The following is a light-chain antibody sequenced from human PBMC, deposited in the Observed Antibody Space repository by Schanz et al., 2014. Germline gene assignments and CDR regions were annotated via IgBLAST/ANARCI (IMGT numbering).Light chain of an antibody. Sequence: NVLTQSPGTLSLSPGERATLSCRASQSVSSTYLAWYQQKPGQAPRLLICGASSRATGIPDRFSGSGSGTDFTLTISSLQADDFATYYCQQYSTYSWTFGQGTKVEIK. CDR2: GAS. J-gene: IGKJ1*01. CDR3: QQYSTYSWT. CDR1: QSVSSTY. V-gene: IGKV3-20*01.